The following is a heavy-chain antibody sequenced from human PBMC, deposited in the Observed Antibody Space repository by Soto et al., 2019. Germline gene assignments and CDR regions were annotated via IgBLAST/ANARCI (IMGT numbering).Heavy chain of an antibody. CDR2: IIPILGIA. Sequence: SVKVSCKASGYTFTGYYMHWVRQAPGQGLEWMGRIIPILGIANYAQKFQGRVTITADKSTSTAYMELSSLRSEDTAVYYCARDAAGTGMDVWGQGTTVTVSS. V-gene: IGHV1-69*04. CDR1: GYTFTGYY. D-gene: IGHD6-25*01. CDR3: ARDAAGTGMDV. J-gene: IGHJ6*02.